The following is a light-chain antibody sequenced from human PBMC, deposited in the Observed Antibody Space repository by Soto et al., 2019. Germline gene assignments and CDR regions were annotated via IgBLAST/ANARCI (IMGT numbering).Light chain of an antibody. V-gene: IGLV2-14*03. CDR1: TRDVGAYHS. CDR2: DVS. J-gene: IGLJ2*01. CDR3: TSFTDTGTVI. Sequence: QSVLTQPASVSGSPGQSFTISCTGTTRDVGAYHSVSWYQQHPGKAPKLIIFDVSNRPSGVSDRFSGSKSGNTASLTISGLQAEDEAYYYCTSFTDTGTVIFGGGTKVTVL.